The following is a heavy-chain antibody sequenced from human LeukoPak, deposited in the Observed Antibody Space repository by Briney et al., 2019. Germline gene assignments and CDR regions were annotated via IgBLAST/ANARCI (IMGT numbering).Heavy chain of an antibody. D-gene: IGHD3-9*01. CDR2: INPNRGDT. J-gene: IGHJ4*02. CDR3: ARLHNDILTGYGRFDAYYFDY. V-gene: IGHV1-2*02. CDR1: GYTFTGYY. Sequence: ASVKVSCKASGYTFTGYYMHWVRQAPGQGLEWMGWINPNRGDTNSAQKFQGRVTMTRDTSISTAYMELSRLRSDDTAVYYCARLHNDILTGYGRFDAYYFDYWGQGTLVTVSS.